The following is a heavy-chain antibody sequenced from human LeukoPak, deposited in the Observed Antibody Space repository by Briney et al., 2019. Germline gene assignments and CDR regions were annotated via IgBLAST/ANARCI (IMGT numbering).Heavy chain of an antibody. V-gene: IGHV3-21*01. D-gene: IGHD4-17*01. CDR2: ISSSSSYI. Sequence: PGRSLRLSCAASGFTFSSYSMNWVRQAPGKGLEWVSSISSSSSYIYYADSVKGRFTISRDNAKNSLYLQMNGLRAEDTAIYFCAREGMTTVTYDSWGQGTLVTVSS. J-gene: IGHJ4*02. CDR3: AREGMTTVTYDS. CDR1: GFTFSSYS.